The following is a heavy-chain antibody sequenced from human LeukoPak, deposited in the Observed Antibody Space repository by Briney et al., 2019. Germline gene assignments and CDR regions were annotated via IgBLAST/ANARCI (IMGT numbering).Heavy chain of an antibody. CDR1: GFTFSSYS. Sequence: GGSLRLSCAASGFTFSSYSMNWVRQAPGKGLEWVSSISSSSSYIYYADSVKGRFTISRDNAKNLLYLQMNSLRAEDTAVYYCARDGAYDILTGMDVWGKGTTVTVSS. CDR2: ISSSSSYI. V-gene: IGHV3-21*01. J-gene: IGHJ6*04. D-gene: IGHD3-9*01. CDR3: ARDGAYDILTGMDV.